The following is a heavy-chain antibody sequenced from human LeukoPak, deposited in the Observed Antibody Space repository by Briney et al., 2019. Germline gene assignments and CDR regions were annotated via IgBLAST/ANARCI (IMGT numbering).Heavy chain of an antibody. Sequence: SETLSLTCTVSGGSISSYYWSWIRQPPGKGLEWIGYIYYSGSTNYNPSLKSRVTISVDTSKNQFSLKLSSVTAADTAVYYCARALTRWLQPFDYWGQGTLVTVSS. D-gene: IGHD5-24*01. V-gene: IGHV4-59*01. CDR3: ARALTRWLQPFDY. CDR2: IYYSGST. J-gene: IGHJ4*02. CDR1: GGSISSYY.